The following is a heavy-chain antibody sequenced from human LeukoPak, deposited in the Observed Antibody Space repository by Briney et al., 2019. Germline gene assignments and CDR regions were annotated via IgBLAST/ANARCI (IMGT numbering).Heavy chain of an antibody. Sequence: PGGSLRLSCAASGFTFSSYRMNWVRQAPGKGLEWVSYISSSGSTIYYADSVKGRFTISRDNAKNSLYLQMNSLRAEDTAVYYCARDTIAARPYFDYWGQGTLVTVSS. D-gene: IGHD6-6*01. CDR2: ISSSGSTI. V-gene: IGHV3-48*04. CDR1: GFTFSSYR. CDR3: ARDTIAARPYFDY. J-gene: IGHJ4*02.